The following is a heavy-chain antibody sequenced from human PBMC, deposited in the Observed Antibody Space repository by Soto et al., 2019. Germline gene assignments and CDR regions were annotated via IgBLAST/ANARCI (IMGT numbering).Heavy chain of an antibody. CDR2: IYYSGST. CDR3: ARGNNALRGVNENWFDP. V-gene: IGHV4-31*03. J-gene: IGHJ5*02. D-gene: IGHD3-10*01. Sequence: SETLSLTCTVSGGSISSGGYYWSWIRQHPGKGLEWIGYIYYSGSTYYNPSLKSRVTISVDTSKNQFSLKLSSVTAADTAVYYCARGNNALRGVNENWFDPWGQGTLVTVSS. CDR1: GGSISSGGYY.